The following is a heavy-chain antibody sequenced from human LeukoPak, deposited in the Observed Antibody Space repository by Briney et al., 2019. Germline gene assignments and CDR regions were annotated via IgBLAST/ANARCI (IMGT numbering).Heavy chain of an antibody. V-gene: IGHV3-30*18. CDR2: ISYDGSNK. J-gene: IGHJ6*04. CDR1: GFTFSSYG. D-gene: IGHD3-10*02. CDR3: AELGITMIGGV. Sequence: GGSLRLPCAASGFTFSSYGMHWVRQAPGKGLEWVAVISYDGSNKYYADSVKGRFTISGDNAKNSLYLQMNSLRAEDTAVYYCAELGITMIGGVWGKGTTVTISS.